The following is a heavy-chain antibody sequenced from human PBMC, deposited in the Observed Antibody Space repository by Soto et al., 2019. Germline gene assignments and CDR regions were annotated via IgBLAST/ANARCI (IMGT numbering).Heavy chain of an antibody. CDR2: IYHTGST. Sequence: QVQLQESGPGLVKPAQTLSLTCTVSGLSINSGGSAWSWIRQHPGKGLEWIGYIYHTGSTLYNPSLKSRVTISFDTSKNHFSLRLSSVTAAYTAVYHCARDGPYGSGSYRTFDPWGQGTLVTVSS. J-gene: IGHJ5*02. D-gene: IGHD3-10*01. V-gene: IGHV4-31*03. CDR3: ARDGPYGSGSYRTFDP. CDR1: GLSINSGGSA.